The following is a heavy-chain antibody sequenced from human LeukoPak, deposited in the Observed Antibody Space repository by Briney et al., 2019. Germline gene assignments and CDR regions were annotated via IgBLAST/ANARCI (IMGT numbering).Heavy chain of an antibody. CDR1: GASLSAYH. CDR3: ARVRGCNVHNCLLGGRFDP. Sequence: PSETLSLTCAIDGASLSAYHWTWIRQPPGKGLEWIGEIKPSGITNYNPSLKSRVTLSIDTSKNQFSLKVASVTAADMAVYYCARVRGCNVHNCLLGGRFDPWGQGTLVTVSS. V-gene: IGHV4-34*01. D-gene: IGHD1-20*01. CDR2: IKPSGIT. J-gene: IGHJ5*02.